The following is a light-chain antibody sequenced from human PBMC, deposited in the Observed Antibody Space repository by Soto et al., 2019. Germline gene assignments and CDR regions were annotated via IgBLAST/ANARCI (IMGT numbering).Light chain of an antibody. CDR2: EVS. Sequence: QSVLTQPPSVSGAPGQRVTISCTGSSSNIGAGYDVHWYQQHPGRAPKLILYEVSSRPSGVSNRFSGSKSDNTASLTISGLQADDEADYYCSSYTALAHVFGGGTKVTVL. CDR3: SSYTALAHV. J-gene: IGLJ1*01. CDR1: SSNIGAGYD. V-gene: IGLV1-40*01.